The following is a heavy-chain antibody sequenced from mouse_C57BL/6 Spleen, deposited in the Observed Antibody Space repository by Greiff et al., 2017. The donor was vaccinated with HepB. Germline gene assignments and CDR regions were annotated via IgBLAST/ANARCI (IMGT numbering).Heavy chain of an antibody. CDR3: TINYYGSSPYYAMDY. V-gene: IGHV1-52*01. CDR2: IDPSDSET. J-gene: IGHJ4*01. D-gene: IGHD1-1*01. Sequence: QVQLQQPGAELVRPGSSVKLSCKASGYTFTSYWMHWVKQRPIQGLEWIGNIDPSDSETHYNQKFKDKATLTVDKSSSTAYMQLSSLTSEDSAVYYCTINYYGSSPYYAMDYWGQGTSVTVSS. CDR1: GYTFTSYW.